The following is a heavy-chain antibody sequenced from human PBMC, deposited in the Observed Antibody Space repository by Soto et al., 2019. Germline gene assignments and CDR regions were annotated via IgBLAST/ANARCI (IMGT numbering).Heavy chain of an antibody. CDR3: ARDLEYSRSWYYYYGLDV. CDR2: ISRSGSLN. CDR1: GFSFSDYS. D-gene: IGHD6-6*01. V-gene: IGHV3-48*02. Sequence: VGSRRLSCAASGFSFSDYSMNWVRQAPGKGLEWLSYISRSGSLNYYADSVKGRFNISRDNAKNSLYMEMNSVRDEDTAMYYCARDLEYSRSWYYYYGLDVWGHGTTVTVS. J-gene: IGHJ6*02.